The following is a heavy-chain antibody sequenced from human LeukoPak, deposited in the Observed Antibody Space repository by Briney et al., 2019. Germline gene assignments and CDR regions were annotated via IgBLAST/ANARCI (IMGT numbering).Heavy chain of an antibody. CDR1: GFTFSSYW. Sequence: GGSLRLSCAASGFTFSSYWMSWVRQAPGKGLEWVANIKQDGSEKYYVDSVKGRFTISRDNAKNSLYLQMTSLRAEDTAVYYCARESGGAGTEKRGYFDYWGQGTLVTVSS. CDR2: IKQDGSEK. D-gene: IGHD6-13*01. V-gene: IGHV3-7*01. CDR3: ARESGGAGTEKRGYFDY. J-gene: IGHJ4*02.